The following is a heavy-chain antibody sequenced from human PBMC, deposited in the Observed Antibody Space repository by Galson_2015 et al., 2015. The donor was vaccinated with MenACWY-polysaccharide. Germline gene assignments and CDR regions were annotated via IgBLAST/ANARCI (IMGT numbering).Heavy chain of an antibody. V-gene: IGHV4-34*01. D-gene: IGHD2-2*01. CDR3: ARFSSTSCYGDY. Sequence: SETLSLTCAVYGGSFSGYYWSWIRQPPGKGLEWIGEIDHSGSTNYNPSLKSRVTISVDTSKNQFSLKLSSVTAADTAVYYCARFSSTSCYGDYWGQGTLVTVSS. CDR2: IDHSGST. CDR1: GGSFSGYY. J-gene: IGHJ4*02.